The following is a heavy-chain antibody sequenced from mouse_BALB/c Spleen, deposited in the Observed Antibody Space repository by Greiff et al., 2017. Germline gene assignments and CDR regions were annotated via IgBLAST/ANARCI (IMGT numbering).Heavy chain of an antibody. D-gene: IGHD1-1*02. V-gene: IGHV5-4*02. J-gene: IGHJ3*01. CDR1: GFTFSDYY. CDR3: AVAWFAY. CDR2: ISDGGSYT. Sequence: EVQVVESGGGLVKPGGSLKLSCAASGFTFSDYYMYWVRQTPEKRLEWVATISDGGSYTYYPDSVKGRFTISRDNAKNNLYLQMSSLKSEDTAMYYCAVAWFAYWGQGTLVTVSA.